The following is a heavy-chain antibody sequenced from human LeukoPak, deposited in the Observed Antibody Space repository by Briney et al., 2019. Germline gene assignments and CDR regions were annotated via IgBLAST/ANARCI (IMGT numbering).Heavy chain of an antibody. Sequence: GGSLRLSCAASGFTFSSYAMSWVRQAPGKGLEWVSAISGSGGSTYYADSVKGRFTISRDNSKNTLYLQMNSLRAEDTAVYYCAKDQYYDILTGYYGDYYYGMDAWGQGTTVTVSS. CDR2: ISGSGGST. D-gene: IGHD3-9*01. V-gene: IGHV3-23*01. CDR1: GFTFSSYA. CDR3: AKDQYYDILTGYYGDYYYGMDA. J-gene: IGHJ6*02.